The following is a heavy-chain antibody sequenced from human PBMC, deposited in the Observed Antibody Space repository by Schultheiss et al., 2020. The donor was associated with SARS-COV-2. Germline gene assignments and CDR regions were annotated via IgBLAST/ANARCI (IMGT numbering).Heavy chain of an antibody. CDR3: TTEWYNWNDDFDY. J-gene: IGHJ4*02. CDR1: GFTFSSYA. CDR2: IKSKTDGGTT. D-gene: IGHD1-1*01. V-gene: IGHV3-15*01. Sequence: GGSLRLSCAASGFTFSSYAMSWVRQAPGKGLEWVGHIKSKTDGGTTDYAAPVKGRFTISRDDSKNTLYLQMNSLKTEDTAVYYCTTEWYNWNDDFDYWGQGTLVTVAS.